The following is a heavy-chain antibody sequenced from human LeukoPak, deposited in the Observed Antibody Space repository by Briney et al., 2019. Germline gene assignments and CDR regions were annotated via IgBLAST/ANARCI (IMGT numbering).Heavy chain of an antibody. CDR3: AKCSSTSCYYYYYYMDV. CDR2: ITSSSRYT. CDR1: VFTFSTYN. V-gene: IGHV3-21*01. D-gene: IGHD2-2*01. Sequence: GGSLRLSCAASVFTFSTYNMNWVRQAPGKGLEWVSSITSSSRYTFYADSVKGRFTISRDNSKNTLYLQMNSLRAEDTAVYYCAKCSSTSCYYYYYYMDVWGKGTTVTISS. J-gene: IGHJ6*03.